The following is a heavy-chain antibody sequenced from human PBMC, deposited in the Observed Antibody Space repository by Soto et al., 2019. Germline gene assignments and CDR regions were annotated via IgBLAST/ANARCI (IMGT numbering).Heavy chain of an antibody. V-gene: IGHV1-8*01. CDR3: ARVEVGTVTGAFQH. CDR1: GYTFTSYD. Sequence: QVQLVQSGAEVKKPGASVKVSCKASGYTFTSYDINWVRQATGQGLEWMGWMNPNSGNTGYAQKFQGRVTXSRITXXSTAYMELSSLRSEDTAVYYCARVEVGTVTGAFQHWGQGTLVTVSS. J-gene: IGHJ1*01. CDR2: MNPNSGNT. D-gene: IGHD4-17*01.